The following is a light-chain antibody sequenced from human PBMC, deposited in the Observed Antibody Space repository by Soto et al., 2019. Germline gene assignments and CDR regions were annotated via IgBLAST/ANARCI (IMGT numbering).Light chain of an antibody. CDR3: SSYAGINTVGV. Sequence: QSALTQPPSASGSPGQSVTISCTGTSSDVGGYKYVSWYQQHPGKAPKLMIFEVNKRPSGVPERFSGSKSGNTASLTVSGLQAEHEADYHCSSYAGINTVGVFGTGAKFTVL. CDR1: SSDVGGYKY. J-gene: IGLJ1*01. CDR2: EVN. V-gene: IGLV2-8*01.